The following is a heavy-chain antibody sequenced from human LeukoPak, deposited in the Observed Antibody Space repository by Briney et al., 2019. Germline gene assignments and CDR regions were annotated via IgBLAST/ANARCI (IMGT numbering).Heavy chain of an antibody. CDR3: TRHLDTYYYDSSLD. J-gene: IGHJ4*02. Sequence: GGSLRLSCAASGFTLSGSAMHWVRQASGKGLEWVGRIRSKANSYATAYAASVKGRLTISRDDSKNTAYLQMNSLKTEDTAVYYCTRHLDTYYYDSSLDWGQGTLVTVSS. CDR1: GFTLSGSA. CDR2: IRSKANSYAT. D-gene: IGHD3-22*01. V-gene: IGHV3-73*01.